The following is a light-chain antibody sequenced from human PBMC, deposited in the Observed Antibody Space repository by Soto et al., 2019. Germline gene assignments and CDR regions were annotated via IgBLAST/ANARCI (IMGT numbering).Light chain of an antibody. J-gene: IGKJ4*01. Sequence: IVLTQSPDTLSLSPGERATLSCRAIQTVSNNFLAWYQEKPGRGPRLLIYGASTRATGIPDRFSGSGSGTDFTLTISRLDPEDFAVYYCRQYGRSLEFAVGGGTKVDIK. CDR1: QTVSNNF. V-gene: IGKV3-20*01. CDR3: RQYGRSLEFA. CDR2: GAS.